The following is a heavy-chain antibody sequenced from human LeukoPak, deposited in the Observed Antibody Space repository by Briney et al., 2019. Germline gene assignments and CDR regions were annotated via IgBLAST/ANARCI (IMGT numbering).Heavy chain of an antibody. J-gene: IGHJ4*02. CDR3: AIPGSSSWYPPFDY. D-gene: IGHD6-13*01. CDR2: INPNSGGT. V-gene: IGHV1-2*02. Sequence: GASVKVSCEASGYTFTGYYMHWVRQAPGQGLEWMGWINPNSGGTNYAQKFQGRVTISVDTSKNQFSLKLSSVTAADTAVYYCAIPGSSSWYPPFDYWGQGTLVTVSS. CDR1: GYTFTGYY.